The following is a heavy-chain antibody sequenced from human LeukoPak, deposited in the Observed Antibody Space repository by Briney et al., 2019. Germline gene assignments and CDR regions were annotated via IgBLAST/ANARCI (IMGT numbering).Heavy chain of an antibody. CDR3: ARVVEGYCSSTSCYKRYYYYYMDV. D-gene: IGHD2-2*02. J-gene: IGHJ6*03. Sequence: SETLSLTCAVYGGSFSGYYWSWIRQPPGKGLEWIGEINHSGSTNYNPSLKSRVTISVDTSKNQFSLKLSSVTAADTAVYYCARVVEGYCSSTSCYKRYYYYYMDVWGKGTTATVSS. V-gene: IGHV4-34*01. CDR1: GGSFSGYY. CDR2: INHSGST.